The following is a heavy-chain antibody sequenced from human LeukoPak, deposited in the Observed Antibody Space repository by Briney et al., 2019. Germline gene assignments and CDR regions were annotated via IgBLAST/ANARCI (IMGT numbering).Heavy chain of an antibody. D-gene: IGHD5-18*01. CDR2: IDTNTGNP. Sequence: GASVKVSCKPSVYTFSGHAINWVRQAPGQGLEWMGWIDTNTGNPTYAQDFTGRFVFSLDTSVSTAYLQISSLKAEDTALYYCARDGGYTYAQGVFDMWGQGTMVIVS. CDR1: VYTFSGHA. J-gene: IGHJ3*02. V-gene: IGHV7-4-1*02. CDR3: ARDGGYTYAQGVFDM.